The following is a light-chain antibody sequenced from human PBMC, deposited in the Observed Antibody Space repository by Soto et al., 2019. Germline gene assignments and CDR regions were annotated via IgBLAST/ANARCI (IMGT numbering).Light chain of an antibody. CDR3: QHYGSSWT. Sequence: EIVLTQSPGTLSLSPGERATLSCRASQSVSSIYLAWYQQKPGQAPRLLIYGASSRATGIPDRFSGSGSGTDFTLTISRLEPDDFAVYYCQHYGSSWTFGQGTKVEIK. CDR1: QSVSSIY. V-gene: IGKV3-20*01. J-gene: IGKJ1*01. CDR2: GAS.